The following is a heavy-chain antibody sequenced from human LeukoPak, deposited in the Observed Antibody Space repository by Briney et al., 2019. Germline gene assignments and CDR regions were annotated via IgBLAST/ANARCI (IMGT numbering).Heavy chain of an antibody. CDR1: GGSFSGYY. J-gene: IGHJ4*02. V-gene: IGHV3-11*04. Sequence: LSLTCAVYGGSFSGYYWSWIRQAPGKGLEWVSYISSSGSTIYYADSVKGRFTISRDNAKNSLYLQMNSLRAEDTAVYYCARAWMATKYYFDYWGQGTLVTVSS. CDR3: ARAWMATKYYFDY. CDR2: ISSSGSTI. D-gene: IGHD5-24*01.